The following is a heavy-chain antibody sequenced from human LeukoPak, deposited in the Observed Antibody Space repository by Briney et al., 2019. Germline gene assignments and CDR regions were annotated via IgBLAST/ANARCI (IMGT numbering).Heavy chain of an antibody. CDR2: ISPYNGDT. Sequence: GASVKVSCKASGYTFTTYGISWVRQAPGQGLEWMGWISPYNGDTNYAQKLQGRVTMTTDTSTSTAYMELMSLRDDDTAVYFCARGPSFSNSLYYYYYYMDVWAKGTAVTVSS. CDR3: ARGPSFSNSLYYYYYYMDV. CDR1: GYTFTTYG. J-gene: IGHJ6*03. V-gene: IGHV1-18*01. D-gene: IGHD4-11*01.